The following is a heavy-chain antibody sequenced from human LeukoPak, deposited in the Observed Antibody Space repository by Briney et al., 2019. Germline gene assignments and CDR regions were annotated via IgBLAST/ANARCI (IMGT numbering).Heavy chain of an antibody. Sequence: NPSETLSLTCTVSGGSISSSSYYWGWIRQPPGKGLEWIGSIYYSGSTYYNPSLKSRVTISVDTSKNQFSLKLSSVTAADTAVYYCARLVWRVVVPAAPPGQDLGKKDVWGKGTTVTVSS. V-gene: IGHV4-39*01. CDR3: ARLVWRVVVPAAPPGQDLGKKDV. CDR1: GGSISSSSYY. D-gene: IGHD2-2*01. CDR2: IYYSGST. J-gene: IGHJ6*04.